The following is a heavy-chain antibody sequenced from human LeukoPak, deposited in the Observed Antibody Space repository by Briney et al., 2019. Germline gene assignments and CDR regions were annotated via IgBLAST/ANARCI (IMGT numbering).Heavy chain of an antibody. CDR3: ARDRSLKVYHMDV. CDR1: GYTFTGYY. V-gene: IGHV1-2*02. CDR2: INPNSGGT. Sequence: GASVKVSCKASGYTFTGYYMHWVRQAPGQGLEWMGWINPNSGGTNYAQKFQGRVTMTRDTSISTAYMELSRLRSDDTAVYYCARDRSLKVYHMDVWGRGTTVTISS. J-gene: IGHJ6*03.